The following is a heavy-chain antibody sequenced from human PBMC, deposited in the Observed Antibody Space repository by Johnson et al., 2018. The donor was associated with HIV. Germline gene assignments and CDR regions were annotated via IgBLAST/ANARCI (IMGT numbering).Heavy chain of an antibody. J-gene: IGHJ3*02. V-gene: IGHV3-30*04. CDR2: ISYDGSNK. CDR3: ARENDAFDI. CDR1: GFTFSSYA. Sequence: QVQLVESGGGVVQPGRSLRLSCAASGFTFSSYAMHWVRQAPGKGLEWVAVISYDGSNKYYADSVKGRFTISRDNSKNTLYLQMNSLRAEDTAVYYCARENDAFDIWGQGTMVTVSS.